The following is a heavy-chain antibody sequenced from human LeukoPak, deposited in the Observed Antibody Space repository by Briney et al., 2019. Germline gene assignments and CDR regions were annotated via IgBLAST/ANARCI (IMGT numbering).Heavy chain of an antibody. V-gene: IGHV1-18*01. J-gene: IGHJ6*02. D-gene: IGHD2-15*01. CDR1: GGTFSSYA. CDR2: ISAYNGNT. CDR3: ARAAAGGYYYYGMDV. Sequence: ASVKVSCKASGGTFSSYAISWVRQAPGQGLEWMGWISAYNGNTNYAQKLQGRVTMTTDTSTSTAYMELRSLRSDDTAVYYCARAAAGGYYYYGMDVWGQGTTVTVSS.